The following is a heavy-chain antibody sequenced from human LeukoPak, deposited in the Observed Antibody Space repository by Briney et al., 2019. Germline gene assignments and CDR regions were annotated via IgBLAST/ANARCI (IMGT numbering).Heavy chain of an antibody. V-gene: IGHV1-46*01. D-gene: IGHD1-20*01. J-gene: IGHJ4*02. CDR1: GYTFTSNY. CDR3: ASAYNWNDGLDY. CDR2: INPSGVST. Sequence: VASVKVSCKASGYTFTSNYMHWVRQAPGQGLEWMGVINPSGVSTTYAQKFQGRVTVTRDTSTSTLELSSLRSEDTAVYYCASAYNWNDGLDYWGQGTLVTVPS.